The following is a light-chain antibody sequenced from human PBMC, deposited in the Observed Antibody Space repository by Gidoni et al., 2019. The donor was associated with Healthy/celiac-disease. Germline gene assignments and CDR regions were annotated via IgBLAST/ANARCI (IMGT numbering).Light chain of an antibody. CDR1: QSVSSY. CDR2: DAS. Sequence: EIVFTPSPATLSVSPGERATLSCRASQSVSSYLAWYQQKPGQAPRLLIYDASNRATGIPARFSGSGSGTDFTLTISSLEPEDFAVYYCQQRSNWPPTCGQGTKLEIK. CDR3: QQRSNWPPT. J-gene: IGKJ2*01. V-gene: IGKV3-11*01.